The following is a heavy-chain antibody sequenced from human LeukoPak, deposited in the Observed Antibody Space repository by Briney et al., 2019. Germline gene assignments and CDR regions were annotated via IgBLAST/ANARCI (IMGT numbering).Heavy chain of an antibody. J-gene: IGHJ4*02. CDR1: GGSISSSSYY. V-gene: IGHV4-39*07. D-gene: IGHD4/OR15-4a*01. Sequence: SETLSLTCTVSGGSISSSSYYWGWIRQPPGTGLEWIGYIYYSGRTYYNPSLKSRVTISVDTSKNQFSLKLSSVTAADTAVYYCARRAGAYSHPYDYWGQGTLVTVSS. CDR2: IYYSGRT. CDR3: ARRAGAYSHPYDY.